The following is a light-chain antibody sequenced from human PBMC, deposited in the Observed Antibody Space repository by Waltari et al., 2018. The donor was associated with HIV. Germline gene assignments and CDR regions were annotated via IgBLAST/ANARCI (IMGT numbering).Light chain of an antibody. CDR2: QDS. Sequence: SFELIQPPSVSVSPGQTAAITCSGDTLGSKYACWFQQKPGQSPLFVISQDSKRPSGIPERFSGAKAGNTATLTISGTQAMDEADYYCHSWDTNNVQVFGGGTKLTVL. CDR3: HSWDTNNVQV. J-gene: IGLJ3*02. CDR1: TLGSKY. V-gene: IGLV3-1*01.